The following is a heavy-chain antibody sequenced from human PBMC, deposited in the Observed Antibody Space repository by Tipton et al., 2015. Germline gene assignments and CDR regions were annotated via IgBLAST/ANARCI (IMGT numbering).Heavy chain of an antibody. CDR3: ARGQWLVNY. D-gene: IGHD6-19*01. J-gene: IGHJ4*02. Sequence: SLRLSCAASGFNVTTNYMSWVRQAPGGGLEWVSRVYTGGNTQYADSVRGRFTISRDTSKNMVYLQMNNMRAEDTAVYYCARGQWLVNYWGQGTLVTVSS. V-gene: IGHV3-53*01. CDR2: VYTGGNT. CDR1: GFNVTTNY.